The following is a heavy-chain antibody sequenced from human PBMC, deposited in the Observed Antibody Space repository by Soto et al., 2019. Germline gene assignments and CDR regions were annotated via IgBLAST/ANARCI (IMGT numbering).Heavy chain of an antibody. V-gene: IGHV3-11*01. D-gene: IGHD3-3*01. CDR2: ISSSGSTI. Sequence: PGGSLRLSCAASGFTFSDYYMSWIRKAPGKGLEWVSYISSSGSTIYYADSVKGRFTISRDNAKNSLYLQMNSLRAEDTAVYYCARGVKSRFLEWLRGYYFDYWGQGTLVTVSS. J-gene: IGHJ4*02. CDR1: GFTFSDYY. CDR3: ARGVKSRFLEWLRGYYFDY.